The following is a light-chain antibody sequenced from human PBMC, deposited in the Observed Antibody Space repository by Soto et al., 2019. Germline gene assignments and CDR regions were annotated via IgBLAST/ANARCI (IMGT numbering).Light chain of an antibody. CDR2: GAS. CDR1: QSVSSSY. Sequence: EIVLTQSPGTLSLSPGERATLSCRASQSVSSSYLAWYQQKPGQAPRLLIYGASSRATGIPDRFSGSGSGIDFTLTINRLEPEDFAVYYCQQYGTSITFGQGTRLEIK. CDR3: QQYGTSIT. V-gene: IGKV3-20*01. J-gene: IGKJ5*01.